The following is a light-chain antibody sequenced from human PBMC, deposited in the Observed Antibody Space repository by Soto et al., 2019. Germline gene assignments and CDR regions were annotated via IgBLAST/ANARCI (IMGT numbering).Light chain of an antibody. CDR1: QSISSW. J-gene: IGKJ4*01. Sequence: LSASVGDRVTITCRASQSISSWLTWYQQKLGRAPRLLIYDASSLESGVPSRFSGSGYGTEFTLTISSLQPDDFATYYCQQYNTYSSLTFGGGTKVDIK. CDR3: QQYNTYSSLT. CDR2: DAS. V-gene: IGKV1-5*01.